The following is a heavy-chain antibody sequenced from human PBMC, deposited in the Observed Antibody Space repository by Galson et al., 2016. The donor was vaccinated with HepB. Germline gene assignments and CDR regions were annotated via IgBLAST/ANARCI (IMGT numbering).Heavy chain of an antibody. CDR1: GFTFSGYA. Sequence: SLRLSCAASGFTFSGYAMNWVRQAPGKGLEWVASVIPYDGILEFYGDSVKGRFTISRDNSKSTVYLEMESLRVEDTAMYYCAKGDPSGPGDYVTNWGQGTLVIVSS. D-gene: IGHD4-17*01. J-gene: IGHJ4*02. CDR3: AKGDPSGPGDYVTN. CDR2: IPYDGILE. V-gene: IGHV3-30*18.